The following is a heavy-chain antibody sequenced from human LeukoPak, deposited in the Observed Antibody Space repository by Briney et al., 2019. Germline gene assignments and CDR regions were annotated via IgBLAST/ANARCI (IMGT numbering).Heavy chain of an antibody. CDR1: GFTFSSYG. D-gene: IGHD6-6*01. CDR3: ARGGAAPYYYYGMDV. Sequence: GGSLRLSCAASGFTFSSYGMHWVRQAPGKGLEWVAFIRYDGSNKYYADSVKGRFTISRDNAKNVVFLQMNSLRVDDTAVYYCARGGAAPYYYYGMDVWGQGTTVTVSS. J-gene: IGHJ6*02. V-gene: IGHV3-30*02. CDR2: IRYDGSNK.